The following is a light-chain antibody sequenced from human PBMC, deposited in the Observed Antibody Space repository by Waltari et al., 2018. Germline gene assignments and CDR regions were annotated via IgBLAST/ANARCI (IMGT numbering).Light chain of an antibody. CDR3: QQYNNWYS. CDR1: LGVRSN. CDR2: GAS. V-gene: IGKV3-15*01. Sequence: VMTQPPGTLSVSPGESATLSCRASLGVRSNLAWYQQKPGQAPRLLIYGASTRATGTPARFSGSGSGTEFTLTISSLQSEDVALYYCQQYNNWYSFGQGTKLEIK. J-gene: IGKJ2*03.